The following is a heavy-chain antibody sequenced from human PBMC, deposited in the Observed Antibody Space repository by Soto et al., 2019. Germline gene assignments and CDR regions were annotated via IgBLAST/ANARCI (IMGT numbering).Heavy chain of an antibody. Sequence: SGPTLVNPXQTLTLTCTFSGFSLSTSGMRVSWIRQPPGKALEWLARVDWDDDKFYSTSLKSRLASSKDTSKNQVVLTMTNMDPVDRAPYYCARSGMVASDAFDIWGQGTMVPV. CDR2: VDWDDDK. V-gene: IGHV2-70*04. D-gene: IGHD1-26*01. J-gene: IGHJ3*02. CDR3: ARSGMVASDAFDI. CDR1: GFSLSTSGMR.